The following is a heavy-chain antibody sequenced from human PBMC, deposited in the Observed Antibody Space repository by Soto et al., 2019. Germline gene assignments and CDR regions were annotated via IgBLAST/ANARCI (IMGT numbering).Heavy chain of an antibody. CDR3: VKDRDSNSWPSRDV. D-gene: IGHD3-22*01. V-gene: IGHV1-18*01. CDR2: ISPKSGSI. Sequence: GASVKVSCKTSGYTFTRNCISWVLQAPGQGLEWMGWISPKSGSIKYAQKFQGRVIMTTDTSTSTAYMELRSLRSDDTAVYYCVKDRDSNSWPSRDVWGPGTTVTVS. J-gene: IGHJ6*02. CDR1: GYTFTRNC.